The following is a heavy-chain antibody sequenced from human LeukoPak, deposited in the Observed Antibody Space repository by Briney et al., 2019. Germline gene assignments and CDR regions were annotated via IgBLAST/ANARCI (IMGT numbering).Heavy chain of an antibody. CDR2: FDPEDGET. CDR3: ATGRITIFGVVSYYMDV. J-gene: IGHJ6*03. D-gene: IGHD3-3*01. V-gene: IGHV1-24*01. Sequence: ASVKVSCKVSGYTLTELSMHWVRQAPGKGLEWMGGFDPEDGETIYAQKFQGRVTMTEDTSTDTAYTELSSLRSEDTAVYYCATGRITIFGVVSYYMDVWGKGTTVTVSS. CDR1: GYTLTELS.